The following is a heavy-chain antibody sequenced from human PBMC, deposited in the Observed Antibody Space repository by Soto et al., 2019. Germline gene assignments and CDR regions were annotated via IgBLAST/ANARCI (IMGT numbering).Heavy chain of an antibody. CDR3: ATSGIPWNFVPAARLVNWFAP. CDR1: GYTFTSYD. D-gene: IGHD2-2*01. Sequence: GASVKVSCKASGYTFTSYDINWVRQATGQGLEWMGWMNPNSGNTGYAQKFQGRVTMTRNTSISTAYMELSSLRSEDTAVYYCATSGIPWNFVPAARLVNWFAPWGQGTSVTVSS. CDR2: MNPNSGNT. J-gene: IGHJ5*02. V-gene: IGHV1-8*01.